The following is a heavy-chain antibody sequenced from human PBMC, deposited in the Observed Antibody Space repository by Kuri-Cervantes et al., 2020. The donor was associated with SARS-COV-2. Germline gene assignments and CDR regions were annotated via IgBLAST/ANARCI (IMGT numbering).Heavy chain of an antibody. D-gene: IGHD5-12*01. CDR3: ATALIVATVDY. CDR1: GFTFSSYW. Sequence: GGSLRLSCAASGFTFSSYWMSWVRQAPGKGLEWVANIKQDGSEKYYVDSVKGRFTISRDNAKNSLYLQMISLRAEDTAVYYCATALIVATVDYWGQGTLVTVSS. J-gene: IGHJ4*02. CDR2: IKQDGSEK. V-gene: IGHV3-7*01.